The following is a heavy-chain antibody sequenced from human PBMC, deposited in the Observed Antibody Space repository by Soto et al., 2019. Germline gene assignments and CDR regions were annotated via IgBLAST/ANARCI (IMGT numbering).Heavy chain of an antibody. V-gene: IGHV3-23*01. D-gene: IGHD3-3*01. CDR3: AKDLRLRFLAAQDYYGMDV. J-gene: IGHJ6*02. Sequence: GALRLSCAASGFTFSSYAMSWVRQAPGKGLEWVSAISGSGGSTYYADSVKGRFTISRDNSKNTLYLQMNSLRAEDTAVYYCAKDLRLRFLAAQDYYGMDVWGQGTTVTVS. CDR2: ISGSGGST. CDR1: GFTFSSYA.